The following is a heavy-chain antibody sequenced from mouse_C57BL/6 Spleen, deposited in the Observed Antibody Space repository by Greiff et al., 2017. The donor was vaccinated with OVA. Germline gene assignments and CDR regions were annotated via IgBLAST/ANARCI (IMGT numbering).Heavy chain of an antibody. CDR2: IDPSDSYT. V-gene: IGHV1-59*01. J-gene: IGHJ1*03. CDR3: ATYYYGRGWYFDV. D-gene: IGHD1-1*01. CDR1: GYTFTSYW. Sequence: VQLQQPGAELVRPGTSVKLSCKASGYTFTSYWMHWVKQRPGQGLEWIGVIDPSDSYTNYNQKFKGKATLTVDTSSSTAYMQLSSLTSEDSAVYYCATYYYGRGWYFDVWGTGTTVTVSS.